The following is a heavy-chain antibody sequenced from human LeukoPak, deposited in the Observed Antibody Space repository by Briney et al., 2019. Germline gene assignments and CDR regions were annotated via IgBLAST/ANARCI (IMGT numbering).Heavy chain of an antibody. J-gene: IGHJ4*02. V-gene: IGHV3-48*03. CDR2: ISSSGSTI. D-gene: IGHD5-24*01. CDR3: ALQRTLWQQLLDY. Sequence: PGGSLRLSCAASGFTFSSYEMNWVRQAPGKGLEWVSYISSSGSTIYYADSVKGRFTISRDNSKNTLYLQMTSLRAEDTAVYYCALQRTLWQQLLDYWGQGTLVTVSS. CDR1: GFTFSSYE.